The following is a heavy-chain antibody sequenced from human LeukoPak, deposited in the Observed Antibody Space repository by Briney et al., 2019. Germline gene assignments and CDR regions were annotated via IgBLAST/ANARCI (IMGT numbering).Heavy chain of an antibody. D-gene: IGHD4-23*01. CDR3: ARALYGGHDY. Sequence: GGSLRLSCAASGFTFSNYAMNWVRQAPGKGLEWVSAISGSGDSTYYADSVKGRFTISRDNSKNTLSLQMNSLRAEDTAVYYCARALYGGHDYWGQGTLVTVSS. CDR2: ISGSGDST. CDR1: GFTFSNYA. V-gene: IGHV3-23*01. J-gene: IGHJ4*02.